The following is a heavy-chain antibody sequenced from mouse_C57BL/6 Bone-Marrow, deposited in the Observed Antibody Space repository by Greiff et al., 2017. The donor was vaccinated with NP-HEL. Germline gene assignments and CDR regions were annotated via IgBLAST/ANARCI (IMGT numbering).Heavy chain of an antibody. D-gene: IGHD5-1-1*01. CDR3: SQTYQAWFAY. CDR1: GYAFSSSW. Sequence: QVQLQQSGPELVKPGASVKISCKASGYAFSSSWLNCVKQRPGPGLEWIGRIYPGDGDTNYNGKFQGTATLTADKSSRTAYMQLSSLSSENSAVYFCSQTYQAWFAYWGQGTLVTVSA. J-gene: IGHJ3*01. V-gene: IGHV1-82*01. CDR2: IYPGDGDT.